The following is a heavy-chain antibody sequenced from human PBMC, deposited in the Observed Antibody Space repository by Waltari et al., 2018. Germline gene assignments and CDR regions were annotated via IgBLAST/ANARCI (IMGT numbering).Heavy chain of an antibody. CDR1: GGSISSYY. CDR3: ARGEPLGRWLVPAVAHFDY. V-gene: IGHV4-59*01. CDR2: IYYSGGT. J-gene: IGHJ4*02. D-gene: IGHD2-2*01. Sequence: QVQLQESGPGLVKPSETLSLTCTVSGGSISSYYWNWIRQPPGKGLEWIGYIYYSGGTNYNPSLKSRVTISADTSKNQFSLKLTSVTAADTAVYYCARGEPLGRWLVPAVAHFDYWGQGALVTVSS.